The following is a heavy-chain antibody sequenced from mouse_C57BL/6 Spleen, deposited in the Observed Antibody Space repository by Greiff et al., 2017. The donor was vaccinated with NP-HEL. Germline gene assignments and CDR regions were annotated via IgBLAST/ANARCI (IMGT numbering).Heavy chain of an antibody. Sequence: QVQLQQPGTELVKPGASVKLSCKASGYTFTSYWMHWVKQRPGQGLEWIGNINPSNGGTNYNEKFKSKATLTVDKSSSTAYMQLSSLTSEDYAVYYCARQRTVVATKYFDVWGTGTTVTVSS. V-gene: IGHV1-53*01. D-gene: IGHD1-1*01. J-gene: IGHJ1*03. CDR1: GYTFTSYW. CDR3: ARQRTVVATKYFDV. CDR2: INPSNGGT.